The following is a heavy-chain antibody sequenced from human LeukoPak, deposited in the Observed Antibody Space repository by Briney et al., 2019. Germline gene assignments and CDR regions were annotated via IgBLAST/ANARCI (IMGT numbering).Heavy chain of an antibody. CDR3: ARAPPAYSSGWYDY. CDR1: GGSISSDY. Sequence: SETLSLTCTVSGGSISSDYWSWIRQPPGKRLEWIGYIYYTGGTNYNPSLKSRVTMSVDASKNQFSLKLSSVTAADTAVYYCARAPPAYSSGWYDYWGQGTLVTVSS. CDR2: IYYTGGT. V-gene: IGHV4-59*08. D-gene: IGHD6-19*01. J-gene: IGHJ4*02.